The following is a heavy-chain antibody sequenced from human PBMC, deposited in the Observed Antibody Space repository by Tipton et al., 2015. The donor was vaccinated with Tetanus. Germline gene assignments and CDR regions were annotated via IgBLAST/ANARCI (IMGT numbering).Heavy chain of an antibody. J-gene: IGHJ4*02. CDR2: IGFRGNT. Sequence: SLRLSCAASGFDFRNYDMHWVRQAPGKGLEWVSLIGFRGNTHYADSVKGRFTISRDNSRNFLYLQMSSLRDDDTAMYYCVRDDSGRGLDYWGKGTLVTVSS. CDR3: VRDDSGRGLDY. D-gene: IGHD3-10*01. CDR1: GFDFRNYD. V-gene: IGHV3-13*01.